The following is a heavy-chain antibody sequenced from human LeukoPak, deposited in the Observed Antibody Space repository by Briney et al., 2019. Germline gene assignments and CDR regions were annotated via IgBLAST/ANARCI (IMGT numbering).Heavy chain of an antibody. V-gene: IGHV3-48*03. CDR2: ISSSGSTI. CDR3: ARASDARWLQSPLFDY. CDR1: GFTFSSYE. J-gene: IGHJ4*02. Sequence: GGSLRFSCAASGFTFSSYEMNWVRQAPGKGLEWVSYISSSGSTIYYADSVKGRFTISRDNAKNSLYLQMNSLRAEDTAVYYCARASDARWLQSPLFDYWGQGTLVTVSS. D-gene: IGHD5-24*01.